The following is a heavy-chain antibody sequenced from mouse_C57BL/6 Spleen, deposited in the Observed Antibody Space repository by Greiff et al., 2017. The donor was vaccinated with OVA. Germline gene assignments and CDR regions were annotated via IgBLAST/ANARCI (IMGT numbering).Heavy chain of an antibody. J-gene: IGHJ2*01. CDR1: GYAFTNYL. Sequence: VQLQQSGAELVRPGTSVKVSCTASGYAFTNYLIEWVKQRPGQGLEWIGVINPGSGGTNYNEKFTGKATLTVDKSSSTAYMQLSSLASEDSAVYFCASGPYGYDDADAFDYWGKGTTRTVSS. CDR3: ASGPYGYDDADAFDY. V-gene: IGHV1-54*01. D-gene: IGHD2-2*01. CDR2: INPGSGGT.